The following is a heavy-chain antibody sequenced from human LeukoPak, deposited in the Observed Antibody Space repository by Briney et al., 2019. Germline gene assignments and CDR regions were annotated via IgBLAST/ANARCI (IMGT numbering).Heavy chain of an antibody. CDR1: GFTFSSYG. J-gene: IGHJ4*02. Sequence: PGGSLRLSCAASGFTFSSYGMHWVRQAPGKGLEWVAVIWYDGSNKYYADSVKGRFTISRDNSKNTLYLQMNSLRAEDTAVYYCARALAVAGRGAGYWGQGTLVTVSS. D-gene: IGHD6-19*01. CDR3: ARALAVAGRGAGY. CDR2: IWYDGSNK. V-gene: IGHV3-33*01.